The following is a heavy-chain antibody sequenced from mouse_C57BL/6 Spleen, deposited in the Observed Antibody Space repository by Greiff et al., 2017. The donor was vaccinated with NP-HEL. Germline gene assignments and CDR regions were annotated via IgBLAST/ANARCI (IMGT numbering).Heavy chain of an antibody. V-gene: IGHV5-16*01. J-gene: IGHJ4*01. Sequence: EVKLMESEGGLVQPGRSMKLSCTASGFTFSDYYMAWVRQVPEKGLEWVANINYDGSSTYYLDSLKSRFIISRDNAKNILYLQMSSLKSEDTATYYCAREVIYYDYDGPMDYWGQGTSVTVSS. CDR1: GFTFSDYY. D-gene: IGHD2-4*01. CDR2: INYDGSST. CDR3: AREVIYYDYDGPMDY.